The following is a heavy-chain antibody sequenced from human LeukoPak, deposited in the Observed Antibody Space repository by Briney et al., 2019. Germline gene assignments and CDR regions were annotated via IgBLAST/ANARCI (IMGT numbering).Heavy chain of an antibody. J-gene: IGHJ3*02. Sequence: GGSLRLSCAASGFTFSSYGMHWVRQAPGKGLEWVAFIRYDVSNKYYADSVKGRFTISRDNSKNTLYLQMNSLRAEDTAVYYCARDLMTTVVTLSGSAAFDIWGQGTMVTVSS. CDR2: IRYDVSNK. V-gene: IGHV3-30*02. D-gene: IGHD4-23*01. CDR3: ARDLMTTVVTLSGSAAFDI. CDR1: GFTFSSYG.